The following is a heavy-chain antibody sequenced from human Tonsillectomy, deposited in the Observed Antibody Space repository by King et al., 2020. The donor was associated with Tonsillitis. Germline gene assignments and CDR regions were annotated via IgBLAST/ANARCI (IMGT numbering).Heavy chain of an antibody. J-gene: IGHJ3*02. V-gene: IGHV3-15*07. CDR3: TTEYKSRYYYDSSGYFDAFDI. Sequence: EVQLVESGGGLVKPGGSLRLSCAASGFTFSNAWMNWVRQAPGKGLEWVGRIKSKTDGGTTDYAAPVKGRFTISRDDSKNTLYLQMNSLKTEDTAVYYCTTEYKSRYYYDSSGYFDAFDIWGQGTMVAVSS. CDR2: IKSKTDGGTT. D-gene: IGHD3-22*01. CDR1: GFTFSNAW.